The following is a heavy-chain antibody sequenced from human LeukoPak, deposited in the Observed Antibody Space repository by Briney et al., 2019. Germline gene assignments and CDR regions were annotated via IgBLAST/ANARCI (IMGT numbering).Heavy chain of an antibody. Sequence: PSETLSLTCDASGYRFSYGDIWGFLRQPPGKSLEWIASINHSGRTYYTPSLKSRVTVSVDTLKNQFSLKVTSVTAEDTAMYFCATVRSTLRHFRVRMLVHHWGQGTLVTVSS. V-gene: IGHV4-38-2*01. CDR3: ATVRSTLRHFRVRMLVHH. CDR1: GYRFSYGDI. CDR2: INHSGRT. D-gene: IGHD3-3*02. J-gene: IGHJ1*01.